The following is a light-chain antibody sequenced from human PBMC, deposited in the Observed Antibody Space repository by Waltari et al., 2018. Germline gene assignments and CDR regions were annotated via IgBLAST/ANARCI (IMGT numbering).Light chain of an antibody. J-gene: IGLJ1*01. V-gene: IGLV2-14*01. Sequence: HSVLTQPASVSGSPGQSITISCTGTSSDVGGYNYVSWYQQYPGKAPNLIIYDVSKGPSGVSHRFSGSKSGDTASLTISGLQAEDEADYYCSSYTSSSTYVFGTGTKVTVL. CDR1: SSDVGGYNY. CDR2: DVS. CDR3: SSYTSSSTYV.